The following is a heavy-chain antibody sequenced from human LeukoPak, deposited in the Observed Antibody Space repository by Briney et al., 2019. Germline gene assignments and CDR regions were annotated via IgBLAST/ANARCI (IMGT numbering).Heavy chain of an antibody. CDR1: GGSFSGYY. CDR3: ARAFSYDLNCFDP. CDR2: INHSGST. J-gene: IGHJ5*02. V-gene: IGHV4-34*01. D-gene: IGHD3-22*01. Sequence: SETLSLTCAVYGGSFSGYYWSWIRQPPGKGLEWIGEINHSGSTHNNPSLKSRVTMSVDWSKNQVSLKLSSVTAADTAVYYCARAFSYDLNCFDPWGQGTLVTVSS.